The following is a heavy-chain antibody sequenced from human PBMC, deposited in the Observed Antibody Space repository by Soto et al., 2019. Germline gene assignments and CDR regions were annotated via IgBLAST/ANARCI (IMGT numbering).Heavy chain of an antibody. CDR1: RFALSGYA. D-gene: IGHD2-21*01. CDR3: ARAYCAPTTCYHHGGPQYISYYGMDV. V-gene: IGHV3-30*04. CDR2: ISFHGRDY. J-gene: IGHJ6*02. Sequence: QVQLVESGGGVVQPGSSLRLSCAASRFALSGYAFHWVRQAPGQGLEWVAFISFHGRDYSYADSVRGRFTISRDNSRNTVFLHMNSLSREDTAVYFYARAYCAPTTCYHHGGPQYISYYGMDVWGQGTTVTVSS.